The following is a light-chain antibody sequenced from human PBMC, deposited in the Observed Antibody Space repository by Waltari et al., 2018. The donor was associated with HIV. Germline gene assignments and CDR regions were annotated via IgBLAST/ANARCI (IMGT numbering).Light chain of an antibody. Sequence: CTGTSSDVGGYNYVSWYQQHPGKAPKLMIYEVSKRPSGVPDRFSGSKSGNTASLTVSGLQAEDEADYYCSSYTGNNSPFVFGTGTKVTVL. CDR1: SSDVGGYNY. V-gene: IGLV2-8*01. CDR3: SSYTGNNSPFV. J-gene: IGLJ1*01. CDR2: EVS.